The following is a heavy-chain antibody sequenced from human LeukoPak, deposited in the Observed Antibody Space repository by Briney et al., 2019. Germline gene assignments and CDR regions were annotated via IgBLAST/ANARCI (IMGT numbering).Heavy chain of an antibody. J-gene: IGHJ4*02. Sequence: PGGSLRLSCAASGFTFSSYGMHWVRQAPGKGLEWVTVIWYDGSHKYYADSVKGRFTISRDNAKTSLYLQMNSLRAEDTAVYYCARDDRYSYGYSQSGHFDYWGQGILVTVSS. CDR2: IWYDGSHK. V-gene: IGHV3-33*01. D-gene: IGHD5-18*01. CDR3: ARDDRYSYGYSQSGHFDY. CDR1: GFTFSSYG.